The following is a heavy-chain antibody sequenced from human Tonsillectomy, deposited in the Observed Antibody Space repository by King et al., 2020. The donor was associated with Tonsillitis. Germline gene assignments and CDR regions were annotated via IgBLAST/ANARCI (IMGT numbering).Heavy chain of an antibody. CDR2: IYSGGST. CDR3: ARDRYTNGVCPSDAFDI. CDR1: GFTVSSNY. D-gene: IGHD2-8*01. Sequence: VQLVETGGGLIQPGGSLRLSCAASGFTVSSNYMSWVRQAPGKGLEWVSVIYSGGSTYYAVSVKGRFTISRDNSKNTLYLQMNSLRAEDTAVYYCARDRYTNGVCPSDAFDIWGQGTMVTVSS. J-gene: IGHJ3*02. V-gene: IGHV3-53*02.